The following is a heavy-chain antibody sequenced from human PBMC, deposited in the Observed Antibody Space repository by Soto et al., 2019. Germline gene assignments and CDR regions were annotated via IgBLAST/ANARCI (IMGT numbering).Heavy chain of an antibody. Sequence: QVQPQQWGPGLLKPSETLSLTCAVYGGSFSGYYWRWIRQPPGKGREWIGENSHSGSTNYNPCIKSRASISIDPPQNQISLELSSVTAADTAVYYCATSRVPSLVEDYYFDYWGQGTLVTVSS. CDR3: ATSRVPSLVEDYYFDY. CDR1: GGSFSGYY. V-gene: IGHV4-34*01. J-gene: IGHJ4*02. D-gene: IGHD2-2*01. CDR2: NSHSGST.